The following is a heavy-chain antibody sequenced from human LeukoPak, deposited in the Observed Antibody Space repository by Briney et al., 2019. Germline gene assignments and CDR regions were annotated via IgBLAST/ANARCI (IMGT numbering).Heavy chain of an antibody. V-gene: IGHV4-31*03. Sequence: PSQTLSLTCTVSGGSISSGGYSWSWIRQHPGKGLEWIGYIYYSGTTYYNPSLRSRVTISVDTSKNQFSLRLSSVTAADTAVYYCAKGRYSGYCSGGNCYADYFDSWGQGALVTVSS. CDR1: GGSISSGGYS. J-gene: IGHJ4*02. CDR2: IYYSGTT. CDR3: AKGRYSGYCSGGNCYADYFDS. D-gene: IGHD2-15*01.